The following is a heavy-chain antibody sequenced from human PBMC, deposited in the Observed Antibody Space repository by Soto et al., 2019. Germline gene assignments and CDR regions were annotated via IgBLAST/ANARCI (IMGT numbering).Heavy chain of an antibody. CDR1: GFTFMSYG. V-gene: IGHV3-30*18. D-gene: IGHD5-18*01. J-gene: IGHJ4*02. CDR3: AKDLSYGYVDY. Sequence: GGSLRLSCAASGFTFMSYGMHWVRQAPGKGLECVAFISFDETIKYYADSVKGRFTISRDISKNTLYLQMSSLRAEDTALYYCAKDLSYGYVDYWGQGTLVTVSS. CDR2: ISFDETIK.